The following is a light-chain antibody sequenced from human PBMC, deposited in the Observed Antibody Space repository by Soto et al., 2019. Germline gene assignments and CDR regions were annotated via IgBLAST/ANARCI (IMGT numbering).Light chain of an antibody. V-gene: IGLV2-11*01. J-gene: IGLJ1*01. CDR2: DVS. Sequence: QSALTQPRSVSGSPGQSVTISCTGTSSDVGGYNYVSWYQQHPGTAPKLMIFDVSKRPSGVPDRFSGSKSGNTASLTISGLQAEDEADFYCCSYADIYSFGYVFGTGTKVTVL. CDR3: CSYADIYSFGYV. CDR1: SSDVGGYNY.